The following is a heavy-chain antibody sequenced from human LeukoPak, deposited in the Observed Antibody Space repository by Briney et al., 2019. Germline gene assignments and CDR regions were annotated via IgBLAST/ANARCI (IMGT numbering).Heavy chain of an antibody. CDR3: AKHPDYYDSSAYYDY. CDR2: IRYDGSNK. V-gene: IGHV3-30*02. J-gene: IGHJ4*02. D-gene: IGHD3-22*01. CDR1: GFTFNNYG. Sequence: GGSLRVSCAASGFTFNNYGMHWVRQAPGKGLEWVAFIRYDGSNKYYADSVKGRFTISRDSSKNTLYLQMNSLRAEDTAVYYCAKHPDYYDSSAYYDYWGQGTLVTVSS.